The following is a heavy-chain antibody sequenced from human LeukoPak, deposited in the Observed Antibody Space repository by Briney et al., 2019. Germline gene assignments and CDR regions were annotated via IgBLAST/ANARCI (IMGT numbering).Heavy chain of an antibody. V-gene: IGHV1-69*04. D-gene: IGHD3-10*01. Sequence: ASVKVSCKASGGTFSSYAISWVRQAPGQGLEWMGRIIPILGIANYARKFQGRVTITADKSTSTAYMELSSLRSEDTAVYYCASLESSGSYYWGQGTLVTVSS. CDR2: IIPILGIA. CDR3: ASLESSGSYY. J-gene: IGHJ4*02. CDR1: GGTFSSYA.